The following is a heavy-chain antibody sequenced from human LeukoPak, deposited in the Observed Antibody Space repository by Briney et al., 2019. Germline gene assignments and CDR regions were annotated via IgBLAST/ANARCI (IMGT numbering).Heavy chain of an antibody. CDR3: ARGNWGSGKLDY. CDR2: IRSETHGGTT. CDR1: GFTFGDYA. J-gene: IGHJ4*02. D-gene: IGHD7-27*01. Sequence: PGRSLRLSCTSSGFTFGDYAMSWVRQAPGKGLEWVGFIRSETHGGTTEYAASVKGRFTISRDDSKSIAYLQMNSLKIEDTAVCYCARGNWGSGKLDYWGQGILVTVSP. V-gene: IGHV3-49*04.